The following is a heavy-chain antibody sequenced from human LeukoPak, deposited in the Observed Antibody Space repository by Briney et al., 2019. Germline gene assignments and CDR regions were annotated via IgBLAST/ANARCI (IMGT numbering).Heavy chain of an antibody. J-gene: IGHJ4*02. V-gene: IGHV3-30*04. D-gene: IGHD6-19*01. CDR1: GFTFSSYS. CDR2: IGSDASLT. CDR3: AKVHSGGWYGGVFDY. Sequence: PGGSLRLSCTASGFTFSSYSMHWVRQAPGKGLEWVAVIGSDASLTYYADFVKGRFTISRDNSKDTLYLQMNSLRAEDTAVYYCAKVHSGGWYGGVFDYWGQGTLVTVSS.